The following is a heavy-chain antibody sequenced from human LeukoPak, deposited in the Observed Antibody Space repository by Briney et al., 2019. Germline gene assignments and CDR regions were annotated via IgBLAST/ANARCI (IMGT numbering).Heavy chain of an antibody. D-gene: IGHD4-23*01. CDR2: ISSSGSTI. J-gene: IGHJ4*02. Sequence: GGSLRLSCAASGFTFSSYEMKWVREAPGEGLEGGSYISSSGSTIYYADSVKGRFTISRDNAKNSLYLQMNSLRAEDTAVYYCARAPRAVVNLVHIDYWGQGTLVTVSS. CDR1: GFTFSSYE. V-gene: IGHV3-48*03. CDR3: ARAPRAVVNLVHIDY.